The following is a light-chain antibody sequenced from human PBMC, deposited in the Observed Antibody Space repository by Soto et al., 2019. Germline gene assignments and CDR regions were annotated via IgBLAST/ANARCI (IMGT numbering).Light chain of an antibody. V-gene: IGKV1-5*01. CDR1: QSITTW. CDR3: QQYNDYWT. J-gene: IGKJ1*01. CDR2: DAS. Sequence: DVQMTQSPSTLSASVGDRVVITCRASQSITTWWAWYQQKTGKAPKLLIYDASSLESGAPSRFSGSRSGTEFTLTISSLQPDDFATYYCQQYNDYWTFGQGTKVEIK.